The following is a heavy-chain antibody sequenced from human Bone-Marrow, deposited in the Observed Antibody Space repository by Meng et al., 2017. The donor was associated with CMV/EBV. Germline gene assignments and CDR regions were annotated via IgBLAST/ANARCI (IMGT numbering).Heavy chain of an antibody. Sequence: SVKVSCKASGGTFSSYAISWVRQAPGQGLEWMGGIIPSFGTANYAQKFQGRVTITTDESTSTAYMELSSLRSEDTAVYYCASAMVRGYYYYGMDVWGQGTTVTVSS. J-gene: IGHJ6*02. CDR2: IIPSFGTA. V-gene: IGHV1-69*05. D-gene: IGHD3-10*01. CDR3: ASAMVRGYYYYGMDV. CDR1: GGTFSSYA.